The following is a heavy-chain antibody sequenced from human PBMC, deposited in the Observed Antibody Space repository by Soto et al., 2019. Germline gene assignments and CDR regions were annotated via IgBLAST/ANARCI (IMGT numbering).Heavy chain of an antibody. Sequence: QVHLVESGGGVVQPWGSLRLSCAGSGFTFSDYGMHWVRQAPGKGLEWVAVLWYDGSGEYYTDSVRGRFTISRVNSKNTLYLQMKNLRDEDTGVYYCARDSVRFLEHFSKDYFDYWGQGTRVTVSS. D-gene: IGHD3-3*01. V-gene: IGHV3-33*08. J-gene: IGHJ4*02. CDR2: LWYDGSGE. CDR1: GFTFSDYG. CDR3: ARDSVRFLEHFSKDYFDY.